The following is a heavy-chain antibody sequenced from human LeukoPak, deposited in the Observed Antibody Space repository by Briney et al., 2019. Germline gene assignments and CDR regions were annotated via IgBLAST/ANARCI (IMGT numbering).Heavy chain of an antibody. CDR3: ARDGLYNYGYSYFDY. CDR1: GGSISSYH. CDR2: VHSSGTT. D-gene: IGHD5-18*01. V-gene: IGHV4-4*07. J-gene: IGHJ4*02. Sequence: SETLSLTCTVSGGSISSYHWSWIRQPAGKGLEWIGRVHSSGTTNYNPSLKSRVTMSMDTSKNQLSLKLSSVAAADTAVYYCARDGLYNYGYSYFDYWGQGTLDTVSS.